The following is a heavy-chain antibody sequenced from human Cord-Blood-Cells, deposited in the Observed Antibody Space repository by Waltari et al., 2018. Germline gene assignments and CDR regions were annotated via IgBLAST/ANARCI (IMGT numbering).Heavy chain of an antibody. CDR2: INPNSGGT. D-gene: IGHD2-8*02. Sequence: QVQLVQSGAEVKKPGASVKVSCKASGYTFTGYYMHWVRQAPGQGLEWMGRINPNSGGTNYAQKFQCRVTMTRDTSISTAYMELSRLRSDDTAVYYCARVARYCTGGVCYWYFDLWGRGTLVTVSS. CDR3: ARVARYCTGGVCYWYFDL. CDR1: GYTFTGYY. J-gene: IGHJ2*01. V-gene: IGHV1-2*06.